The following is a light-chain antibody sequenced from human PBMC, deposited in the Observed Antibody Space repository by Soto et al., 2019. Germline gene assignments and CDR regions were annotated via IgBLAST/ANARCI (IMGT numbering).Light chain of an antibody. CDR1: QRVNSSY. CDR3: QQYVNSPVT. J-gene: IGKJ2*01. CDR2: GAS. Sequence: EIVLTQSPDTLYLSPGEGATLSCRTSQRVNSSYLAWYQQKHDQAPRLLISGASDRAAGVPARVSGSGSGTDFTLTISRLEPEDCAVYYCQQYVNSPVTFGQGTRLQIK. V-gene: IGKV3-20*01.